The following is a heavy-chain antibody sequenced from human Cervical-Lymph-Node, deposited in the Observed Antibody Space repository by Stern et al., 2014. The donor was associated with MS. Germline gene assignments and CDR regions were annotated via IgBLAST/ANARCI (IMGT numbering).Heavy chain of an antibody. CDR2: ISYDGSNK. CDR1: GFTLRYYG. J-gene: IGHJ6*02. Sequence: VQLVQSGGGVVQPGRSLRLSCAASGFTLRYYGMHWVRQAPGTGLALGAVISYDGSNKYYSDSVRSRFTISTDNYKTTLSLQMNSLRAEDTAMYYCARDTTIAARPYYYYYGMDVWGQGTTVTVSS. D-gene: IGHD6-6*01. CDR3: ARDTTIAARPYYYYYGMDV. V-gene: IGHV3-30*03.